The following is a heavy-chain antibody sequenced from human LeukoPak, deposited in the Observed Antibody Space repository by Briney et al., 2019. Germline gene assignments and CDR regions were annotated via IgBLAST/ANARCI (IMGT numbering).Heavy chain of an antibody. CDR3: ARGVYAFDI. CDR2: INSDGSST. D-gene: IGHD2/OR15-2a*01. J-gene: IGHJ4*02. CDR1: GFTFSVYW. V-gene: IGHV3-74*01. Sequence: GGSLRLSCAASGFTFSVYWMHWVRQTPEKGLVWVSRINSDGSSTSYADSVKGRFTISRDNAKNTLYLQMNSLRDEDTAIYYCARGVYAFDIWGQGTLVTVSS.